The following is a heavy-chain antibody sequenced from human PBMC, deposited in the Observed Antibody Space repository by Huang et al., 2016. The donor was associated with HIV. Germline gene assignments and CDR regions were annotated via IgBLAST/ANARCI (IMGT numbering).Heavy chain of an antibody. CDR2: ISDTGRT. J-gene: IGHJ2*01. D-gene: IGHD6-19*01. CDR3: ARSPQIYQTSGLAHYYFDF. V-gene: IGHV4-59*11. CDR1: GGSIRSHH. Sequence: QVQLQESGPGLVKPSETLSLSCTVSGGSIRSHHWSWIRPPPGKGLEWIATISDTGRTNDNPSLKSRVSMSLDTSKNNFSLKLTSVTAADTAVYYCARSPQIYQTSGLAHYYFDFWGRGTLVTVSS.